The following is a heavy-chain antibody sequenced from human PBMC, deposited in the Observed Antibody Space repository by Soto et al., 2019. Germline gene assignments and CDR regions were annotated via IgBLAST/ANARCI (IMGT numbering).Heavy chain of an antibody. Sequence: QVQLVQSGAEVKKPGASVKVSCKASGYTFTGYYMHWVRQAPGQGLEWMGWINPNSGGTNYAQKFQGWVNMTRDTSASTADMELSRMRSDDTAVYYCARYSDGYGAFDIWGQGTMVTVSS. CDR2: INPNSGGT. D-gene: IGHD5-18*01. CDR1: GYTFTGYY. J-gene: IGHJ3*02. V-gene: IGHV1-2*04. CDR3: ARYSDGYGAFDI.